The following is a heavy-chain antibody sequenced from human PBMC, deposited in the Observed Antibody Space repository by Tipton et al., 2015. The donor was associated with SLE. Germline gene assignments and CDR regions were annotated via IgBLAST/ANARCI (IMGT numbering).Heavy chain of an antibody. CDR2: IYYSGST. J-gene: IGHJ6*03. CDR1: NGSISSSPYY. Sequence: TLSLTCTVSNGSISSSPYYWGWIRQSPGKGLEWVGSIYYSGSTYYNPSLKSRVTISVDTSRNQCSLNLTSVTAADTAVYYCARGPYYYMDVWGKGTTVDVSS. CDR3: ARGPYYYMDV. V-gene: IGHV4-39*07.